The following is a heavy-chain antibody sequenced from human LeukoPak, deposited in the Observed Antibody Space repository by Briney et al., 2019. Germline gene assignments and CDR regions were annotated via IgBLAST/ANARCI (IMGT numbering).Heavy chain of an antibody. V-gene: IGHV4-39*01. Sequence: SETLSLTCSVPGGSISSNSYYWGWVRQPRGKGLEWIGSMSYSGTPDYNPSLRRRVAMSVDTSKNQVSLKLSSVTAADTAVYYCVRHQSGTMLKYWGQGTLVTVSS. CDR3: VRHQSGTMLKY. CDR2: MSYSGTP. CDR1: GGSISSNSYY. D-gene: IGHD1-7*01. J-gene: IGHJ4*02.